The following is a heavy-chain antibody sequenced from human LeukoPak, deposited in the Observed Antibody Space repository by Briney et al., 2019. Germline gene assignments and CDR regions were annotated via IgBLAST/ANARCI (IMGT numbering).Heavy chain of an antibody. V-gene: IGHV3-30*03. J-gene: IGHJ4*02. CDR3: ARGYGGQDYFDY. D-gene: IGHD4-23*01. Sequence: GGSLRLSCAASGFTFSSYGMHWVRQAPRQGLEWVAVVSYDGGNKDYADSVKGRFTISRDNSKNTLYLQMNSLRAEDTAVYYCARGYGGQDYFDYWGQGTLVTVSS. CDR2: VSYDGGNK. CDR1: GFTFSSYG.